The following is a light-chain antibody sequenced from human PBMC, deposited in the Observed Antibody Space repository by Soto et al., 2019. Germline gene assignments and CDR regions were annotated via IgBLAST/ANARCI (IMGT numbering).Light chain of an antibody. V-gene: IGKV4-1*01. CDR3: HQYLSAPFT. Sequence: TVMTQSPDSLAVSLGERATINCKSSQPVLYGSNNRNYLAWYQQRPGQPPKLLIYWASTRESGVPDRFSGSGSGTDFTLTITSLQAEDVAVYYCHQYLSAPFTFGQGTKLEIK. J-gene: IGKJ2*01. CDR2: WAS. CDR1: QPVLYGSNNRNY.